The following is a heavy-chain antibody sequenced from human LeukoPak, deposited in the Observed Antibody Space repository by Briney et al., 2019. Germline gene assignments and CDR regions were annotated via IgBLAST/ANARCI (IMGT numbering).Heavy chain of an antibody. Sequence: PSETLSLTCTVSGSSVSSGSYFWTWIRQSPGKRLEYVGYIYDSGRTNYNPSLKSRVTISKDTSKNQFSLKLSSVTAADTAVYYCARDRLGGHSYVYWGQGSLVTVSS. D-gene: IGHD5-12*01. CDR2: IYDSGRT. V-gene: IGHV4-61*01. CDR1: GSSVSSGSYF. J-gene: IGHJ4*02. CDR3: ARDRLGGHSYVY.